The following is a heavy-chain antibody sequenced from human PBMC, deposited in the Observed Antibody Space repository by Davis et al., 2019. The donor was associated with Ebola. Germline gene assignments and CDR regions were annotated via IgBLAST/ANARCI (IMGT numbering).Heavy chain of an antibody. V-gene: IGHV3-64*01. D-gene: IGHD3-16*01. Sequence: GGSLRLSCAVSGFTFSSYAMHWVRQAPGKGLEYVSGISSNGGSTYYGNSVKGRFTIARANSKNTLYLQMDSLRAEDMAVYYCARHYVYDYYMGLDVWGQGTTVIVSS. CDR2: ISSNGGST. CDR1: GFTFSSYA. J-gene: IGHJ6*02. CDR3: ARHYVYDYYMGLDV.